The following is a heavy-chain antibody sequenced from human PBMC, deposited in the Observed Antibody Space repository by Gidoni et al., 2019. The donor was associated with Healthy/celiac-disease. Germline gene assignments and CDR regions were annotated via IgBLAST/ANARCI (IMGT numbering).Heavy chain of an antibody. CDR2: FDPEDGET. Sequence: QVQLVQSGAEVKKPGASVKVSCKVSGYPLTDLSMHWVRQAPGKGLEWMGGFDPEDGETIYAQKFQGRVTMTEDTSTDTAYMELSSLRSEDTAVYYCATDPYYYGSGILNGFDPWGQGTLVTVSS. J-gene: IGHJ5*02. CDR1: GYPLTDLS. CDR3: ATDPYYYGSGILNGFDP. V-gene: IGHV1-24*01. D-gene: IGHD3-10*01.